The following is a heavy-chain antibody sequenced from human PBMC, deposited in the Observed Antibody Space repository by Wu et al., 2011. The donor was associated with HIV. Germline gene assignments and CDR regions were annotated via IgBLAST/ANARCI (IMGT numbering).Heavy chain of an antibody. V-gene: IGHV1-8*02. CDR3: ARALNGYNWD. CDR1: GYSFFSYD. CDR2: MNPSRGNT. J-gene: IGHJ4*02. Sequence: QVQLVQSGTEVEKPGASVKVSCKASGYSFFSYDITWVRQAPGQGLEWMGWMNPSRGNTGYAQKFQGRVSMTRNTATSTAYLELGILTSDDTAIYYCARALNGYNWDWGQGTLV. D-gene: IGHD5-24*01.